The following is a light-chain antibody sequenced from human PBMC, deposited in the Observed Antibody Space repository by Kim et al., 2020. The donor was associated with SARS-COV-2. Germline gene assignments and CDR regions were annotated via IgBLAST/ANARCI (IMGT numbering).Light chain of an antibody. J-gene: IGLJ2*01. CDR3: QSYDARLSESV. Sequence: QRVTISCTGSRTNMGSNFNVHWYRQLPGTAPKLLIYDNNNRPSGVPDRFSGSKSGTTASLAITGLQAEDEADYFCQSYDARLSESVFGGGTQLTVL. CDR2: DNN. V-gene: IGLV1-40*01. CDR1: RTNMGSNFN.